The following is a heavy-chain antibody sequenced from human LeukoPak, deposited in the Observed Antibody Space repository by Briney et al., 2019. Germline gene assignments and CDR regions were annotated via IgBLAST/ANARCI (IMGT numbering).Heavy chain of an antibody. Sequence: ASVKVSCKASGYTFTSYGISWVRQAPGQGLEWMGWISAYNGNTNYAQKLQGRVTMTTDTSTSTAYMELRSLRSDDTAVYYCARDSGALVRYFDWYNDHWGQGTLVTVSS. J-gene: IGHJ4*02. D-gene: IGHD3-9*01. CDR2: ISAYNGNT. CDR1: GYTFTSYG. CDR3: ARDSGALVRYFDWYNDH. V-gene: IGHV1-18*01.